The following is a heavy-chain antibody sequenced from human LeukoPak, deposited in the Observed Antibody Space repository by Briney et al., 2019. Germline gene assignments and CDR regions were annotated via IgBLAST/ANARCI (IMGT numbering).Heavy chain of an antibody. CDR1: GGSISPNL. CDR2: IQYSGDT. V-gene: IGHV4-59*12. D-gene: IGHD3-22*01. Sequence: SETLSLTCTVSGGSISPNLWSWIRQPPGEGLEWIGYIQYSGDTHYNPSLESRVTISVDTSKNQVSLKVISVTAADTAVYYCAIDDSSGFSDIWGQGTLVTVSS. CDR3: AIDDSSGFSDI. J-gene: IGHJ4*02.